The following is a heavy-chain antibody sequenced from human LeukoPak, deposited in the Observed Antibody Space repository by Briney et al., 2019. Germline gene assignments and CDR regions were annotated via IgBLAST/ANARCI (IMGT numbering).Heavy chain of an antibody. V-gene: IGHV1-24*01. J-gene: IGHJ6*02. D-gene: IGHD5-12*01. CDR1: GYTLTELS. CDR2: FDPEDGET. CDR3: ASSGYDLIDDYYYYGMDV. Sequence: GASVKVSCKVSGYTLTELSMHWVRQAPGKGLEWMGGFDPEDGETIYAQKFQGRVTMTEDTSTDTAYMELSSLRSEDTAVYYCASSGYDLIDDYYYYGMDVWGQGTTVTVSS.